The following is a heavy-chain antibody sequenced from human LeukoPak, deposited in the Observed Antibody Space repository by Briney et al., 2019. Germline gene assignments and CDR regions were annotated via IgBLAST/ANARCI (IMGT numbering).Heavy chain of an antibody. CDR2: TNPNSGNT. V-gene: IGHV1-8*01. D-gene: IGHD2-21*01. J-gene: IGHJ3*01. CDR3: ARGGVWPAFDL. CDR1: GYTFTDYD. Sequence: ASVTVSCKTSGYTFTDYDIDWVRQASGQGLQWMGWTNPNSGNTGSAQKFQGRLTMTRDTSISTAYMELSSLTSEDTAVYYCARGGVWPAFDLWGQGTTVTVSS.